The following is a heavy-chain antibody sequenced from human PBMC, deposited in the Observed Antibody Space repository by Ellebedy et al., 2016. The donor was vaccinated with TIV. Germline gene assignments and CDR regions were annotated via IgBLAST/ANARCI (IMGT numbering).Heavy chain of an antibody. J-gene: IGHJ6*04. CDR2: TYYRSKWYN. D-gene: IGHD6-13*01. V-gene: IGHV6-1*01. Sequence: MPSETLSLTCAISGDSFSRNSAARNCIRQSPSIGLEWLGRTYYRSKWYNDYAVSVKSRITINPDTSKNQLYLQLNSVTPEDTAVYYCARAGIAPATWYYYGMDVWGKGTTVTVSS. CDR1: GDSFSRNSAA. CDR3: ARAGIAPATWYYYGMDV.